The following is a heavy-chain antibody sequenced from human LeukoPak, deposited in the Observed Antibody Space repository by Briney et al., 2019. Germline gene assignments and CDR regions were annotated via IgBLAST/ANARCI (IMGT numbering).Heavy chain of an antibody. Sequence: ASVKVSCKASGYTFTSYGISWVRQAPGQGLEWMGWISAYNGNTNYAQKLQGRVTMTTDTSTSTAYMELRSLRSDDTAVYYCARDKHYYYSSGYYSETLDYCGQGTLVTVSS. CDR2: ISAYNGNT. J-gene: IGHJ4*02. CDR3: ARDKHYYYSSGYYSETLDY. D-gene: IGHD3-22*01. V-gene: IGHV1-18*01. CDR1: GYTFTSYG.